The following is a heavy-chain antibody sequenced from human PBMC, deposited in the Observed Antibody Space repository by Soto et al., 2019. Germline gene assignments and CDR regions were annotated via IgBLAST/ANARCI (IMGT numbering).Heavy chain of an antibody. J-gene: IGHJ5*02. CDR3: ARGHGVATTMGWFDP. D-gene: IGHD5-12*01. CDR1: GFTFSSYG. CDR2: IYYDGSNK. V-gene: IGHV3-33*01. Sequence: QVQLVESGGGVVQPGRSLRLSCAASGFTFSSYGIHWVRQAPGKGLEWVAVIYYDGSNKYYADSVKGRFTISRDNSKNTLYLQMTGLRADETAVYYCARGHGVATTMGWFDPWGQGTLVTVSS.